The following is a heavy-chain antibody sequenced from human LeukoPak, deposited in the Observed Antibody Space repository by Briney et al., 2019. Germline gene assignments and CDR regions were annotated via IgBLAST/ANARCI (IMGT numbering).Heavy chain of an antibody. D-gene: IGHD2-2*01. J-gene: IGHJ4*02. V-gene: IGHV3-21*01. CDR2: ISSSSSYI. CDR3: ARGYCSSTSCYPYYFDY. Sequence: GESLRLSCAASGFTFSSYSMNWVRQAPGKGLEWVSSISSSSSYIYYADSVKGRFTISRDNAKNSLYLQMNSLRAEDTAVYYCARGYCSSTSCYPYYFDYWGQGTLVTVSS. CDR1: GFTFSSYS.